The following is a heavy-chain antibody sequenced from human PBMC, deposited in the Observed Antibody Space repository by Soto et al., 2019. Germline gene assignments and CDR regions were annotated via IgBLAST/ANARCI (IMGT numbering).Heavy chain of an antibody. CDR2: MYKTGNT. V-gene: IGHV4-59*01. CDR3: ARDLWGYCGADCSPLDV. CDR1: GGSISTYY. D-gene: IGHD2-21*02. Sequence: QVRLQESGPGLVKPSETLSLTCTVSGGSISTYYWSWIRQPPGKGLEWIGYMYKTGNTIYNPSLKSRVTISVDTSKNQCSLKLNSVTAADTAVYYCARDLWGYCGADCSPLDVWGQGTTVTVSS. J-gene: IGHJ6*02.